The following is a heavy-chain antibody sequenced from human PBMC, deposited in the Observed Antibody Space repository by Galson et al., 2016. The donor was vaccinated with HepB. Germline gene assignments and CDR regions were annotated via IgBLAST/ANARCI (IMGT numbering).Heavy chain of an antibody. CDR1: GFTFSSYS. Sequence: SLRLSCAVSGFTFSSYSINWVRQAPGKGLEWISYISPSSRTIYYADSVKGRFTISSYNAKSSLYLQMNSLRGEDTAVYYCARMAGMDVWGQGTTVTVSS. CDR2: ISPSSRTI. J-gene: IGHJ6*02. CDR3: ARMAGMDV. D-gene: IGHD5-24*01. V-gene: IGHV3-48*04.